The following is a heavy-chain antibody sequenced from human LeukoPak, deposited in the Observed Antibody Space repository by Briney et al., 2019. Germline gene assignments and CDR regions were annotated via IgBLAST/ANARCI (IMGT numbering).Heavy chain of an antibody. D-gene: IGHD5-24*01. CDR1: GFTFANYW. CDR2: IKQDGSEK. J-gene: IGHJ4*02. Sequence: GSLRLSCAASGFTFANYWMSWVRQAPGKGLEWVANIKQDGSEKKYVDYVKGRFTVSRENAKNSLSLEISSLRAEDTAVYYCARDGRDGQNDFWGQGTLVTVSS. CDR3: ARDGRDGQNDF. V-gene: IGHV3-7*01.